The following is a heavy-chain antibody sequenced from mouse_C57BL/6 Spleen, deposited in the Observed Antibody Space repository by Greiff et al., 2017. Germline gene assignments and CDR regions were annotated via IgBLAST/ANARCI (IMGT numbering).Heavy chain of an antibody. D-gene: IGHD1-1*01. CDR2: IYPGSGST. CDR3: AREATVQWYFDV. V-gene: IGHV1-55*01. CDR1: GYTFTSYW. J-gene: IGHJ1*03. Sequence: QVQLQQPGAELVKPGASVKMSCKASGYTFTSYWITWVKQRPGQGLEWIGDIYPGSGSTNYNEKFKSKATLTVDTSSSTAYMQLSSLASEDYAVYYCAREATVQWYFDVWGTGTTVTVSS.